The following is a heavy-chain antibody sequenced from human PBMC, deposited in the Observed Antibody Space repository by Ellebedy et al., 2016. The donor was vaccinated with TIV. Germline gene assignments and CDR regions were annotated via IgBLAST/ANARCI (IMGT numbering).Heavy chain of an antibody. J-gene: IGHJ4*02. Sequence: ASVKVSCKASGYIFTNYYIYWVRQAPGQGLEWMGWINSDSGGTKHAQKFQDRVTMTRDTSISTAFMEVSSLRSDDTAVYYCARAQVWFGDFPFYLDYWGQGTLVTVSS. V-gene: IGHV1-2*02. CDR1: GYIFTNYY. D-gene: IGHD3-10*01. CDR3: ARAQVWFGDFPFYLDY. CDR2: INSDSGGT.